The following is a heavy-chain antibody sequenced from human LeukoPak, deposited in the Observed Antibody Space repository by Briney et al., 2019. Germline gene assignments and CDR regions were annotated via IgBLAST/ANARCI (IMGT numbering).Heavy chain of an antibody. V-gene: IGHV1-2*02. CDR3: ASHRGAYYYYYMDV. CDR2: INPNSGGT. Sequence: ASVKVSCKASGYTFTGYYMHWVRQAPGQGLEWMGWINPNSGGTNYAQKFQGRVTMTRDTSISTAYMEPSRLRSDDTAVYYCASHRGAYYYYYMDVWGKGTTVTISS. J-gene: IGHJ6*03. D-gene: IGHD1-26*01. CDR1: GYTFTGYY.